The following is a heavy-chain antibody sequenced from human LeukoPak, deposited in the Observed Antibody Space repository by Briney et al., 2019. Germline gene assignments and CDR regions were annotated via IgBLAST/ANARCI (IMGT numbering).Heavy chain of an antibody. CDR3: ASGYVGSAPFEY. V-gene: IGHV4-4*07. J-gene: IGHJ4*02. CDR2: IYISGNT. D-gene: IGHD3-22*01. CDR1: GVSISSYY. Sequence: SETLSLTCTVSGVSISSYYWSWIRQPAGKGLEWIGRIYISGNTKYNPSLKSRVTISVDKSNNQFSLKLSSVTAADTAVYYCASGYVGSAPFEYWGQGTLVTVSS.